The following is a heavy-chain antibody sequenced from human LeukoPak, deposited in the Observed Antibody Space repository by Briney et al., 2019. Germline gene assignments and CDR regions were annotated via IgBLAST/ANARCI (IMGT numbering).Heavy chain of an antibody. CDR3: ARGDCSGGSCYLPEYLQH. V-gene: IGHV1-18*01. J-gene: IGHJ1*01. CDR1: GYTLISYA. D-gene: IGHD2-15*01. CDR2: ITAYNGYT. Sequence: GASVKVSCKASGYTLISYAISWVRQAPGQGLEWMGWITAYNGYTTYAQKLQGRVTMTTDTSTNTAYMEWRSLKSDDTAVYYCARGDCSGGSCYLPEYLQHWGQGTLVTVSS.